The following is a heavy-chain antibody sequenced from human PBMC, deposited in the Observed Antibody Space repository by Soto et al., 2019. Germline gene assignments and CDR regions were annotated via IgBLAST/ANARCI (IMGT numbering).Heavy chain of an antibody. CDR2: ITASGSAT. Sequence: EVQVLESGGALVQPGGSLRLSCAASGFTFRKHAMTWVRQAPGQGLEYVSSITASGSATFYAASVRGRFAIPRDNAKSTLYLQLNSPRAEATALYCRANDVADRGIDSWAQGTVVTVSS. V-gene: IGHV3-23*01. CDR1: GFTFRKHA. J-gene: IGHJ4*02. CDR3: ANDVADRGIDS.